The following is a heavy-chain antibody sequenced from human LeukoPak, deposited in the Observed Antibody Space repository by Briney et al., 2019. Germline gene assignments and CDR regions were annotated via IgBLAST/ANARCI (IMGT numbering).Heavy chain of an antibody. V-gene: IGHV3-30*04. CDR1: GFTFTHFG. J-gene: IGHJ4*02. D-gene: IGHD2-8*01. CDR3: ARDPPNL. CDR2: ISYDGSIR. Sequence: GGSLRLSCAASGFTFTHFGMHYFCQAPGKGLEWVAMISYDGSIREYADSVKGRFTISRDNSKNTLSLQIISLRVEDTAVYFCARDPPNLWGQGTLVIVSS.